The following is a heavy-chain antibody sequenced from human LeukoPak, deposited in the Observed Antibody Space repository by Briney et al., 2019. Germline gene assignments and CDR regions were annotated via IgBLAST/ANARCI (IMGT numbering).Heavy chain of an antibody. J-gene: IGHJ6*03. CDR2: LSESGGTT. V-gene: IGHV3-23*01. CDR3: AKKGSGYSLIYYDYHMDV. Sequence: GGSLRLSCAASGFSFSSYAMSWVRQAPGKGLEWVSALSESGGTTYYADSVKGRFTISRDNSKNTLYLQMNSMRAEDTAVYYCAKKGSGYSLIYYDYHMDVWGKGTTVTISS. CDR1: GFSFSSYA. D-gene: IGHD3-10*01.